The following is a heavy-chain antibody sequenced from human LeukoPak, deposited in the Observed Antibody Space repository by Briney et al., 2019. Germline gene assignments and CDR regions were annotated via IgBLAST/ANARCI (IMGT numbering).Heavy chain of an antibody. D-gene: IGHD3-9*01. CDR3: AKDPNYDILAGYLGLFDY. J-gene: IGHJ4*02. CDR1: GFTFSSYA. CDR2: ISGSGGST. V-gene: IGHV3-23*01. Sequence: GGSLRLSCAASGFTFSSYAMSWVRQAPGAGLEWASAISGSGGSTYYADSVKGRFTISRDNSKNTLYLQMNSLRAEDTAVYYCAKDPNYDILAGYLGLFDYWGQGTLVTVSS.